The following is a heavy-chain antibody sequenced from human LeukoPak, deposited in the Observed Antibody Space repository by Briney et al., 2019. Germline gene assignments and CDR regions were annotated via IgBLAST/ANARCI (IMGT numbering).Heavy chain of an antibody. CDR2: INHSGST. V-gene: IGHV4-34*01. J-gene: IGHJ6*02. Sequence: SETLSLTCTVSGGSISSYYWSWIRQPPGKGLEWIGEINHSGSTNYNPSLKSRVTISVDTSKNQFSLKLSSVTAADTAVYYCASPSSYSSGWYFRDYYYYGMDVWGQGTTVTVSS. D-gene: IGHD6-19*01. CDR3: ASPSSYSSGWYFRDYYYYGMDV. CDR1: GGSISSYY.